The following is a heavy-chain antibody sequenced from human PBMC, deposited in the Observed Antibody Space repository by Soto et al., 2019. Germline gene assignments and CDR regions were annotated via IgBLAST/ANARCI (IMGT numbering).Heavy chain of an antibody. Sequence: SETLSLTCTVSGGSISSYYWSWIRQPPGKGLEWIGYIYYSGSTNYNPSLKSRVTISVDTSKNQFSLKLSSVTAADTAVYYCARSGPYSSSWYEDPQGWGMDVWGQGTTVTVSS. CDR3: ARSGPYSSSWYEDPQGWGMDV. D-gene: IGHD6-13*01. CDR1: GGSISSYY. V-gene: IGHV4-59*01. CDR2: IYYSGST. J-gene: IGHJ6*02.